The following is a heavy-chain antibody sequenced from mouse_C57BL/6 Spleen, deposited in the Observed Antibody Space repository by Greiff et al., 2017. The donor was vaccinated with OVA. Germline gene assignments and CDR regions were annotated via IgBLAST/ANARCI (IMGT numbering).Heavy chain of an antibody. Sequence: VQLQQSGTVLARPGASVKMSCKTSGYTFTSYWMHWVKQRPGQGLEWIGAIYPGNSDTSYNQKFKGKAKLTAVTSASTAYMELSSLTNEDSAVYYCTRCDYDPAWFADWGQGTLVTVSA. J-gene: IGHJ3*01. V-gene: IGHV1-5*01. CDR2: IYPGNSDT. CDR1: GYTFTSYW. CDR3: TRCDYDPAWFAD. D-gene: IGHD2-4*01.